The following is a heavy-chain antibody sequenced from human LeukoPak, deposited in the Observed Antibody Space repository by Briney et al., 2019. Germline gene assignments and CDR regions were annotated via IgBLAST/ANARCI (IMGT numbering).Heavy chain of an antibody. Sequence: ASVRVSCKASGYTFTSFYMHWVRQAPGQGLEWMGILNPGGGSISYAQKFQGRLTMTRDTSTTTVYMELSSLRSEDTAIYYCARASSSGRRFDYWGQGTLVTVSS. CDR1: GYTFTSFY. CDR3: ARASSSGRRFDY. J-gene: IGHJ4*02. D-gene: IGHD2-2*01. CDR2: LNPGGGSI. V-gene: IGHV1-46*01.